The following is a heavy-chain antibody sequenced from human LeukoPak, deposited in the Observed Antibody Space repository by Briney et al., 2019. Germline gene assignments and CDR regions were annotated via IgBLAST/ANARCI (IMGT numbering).Heavy chain of an antibody. V-gene: IGHV4-31*03. D-gene: IGHD3-16*01. CDR3: ARGGGNPARSYYYMDV. CDR2: IYYSGST. Sequence: SETLSLTCTVSGGSISSGGYYWSWIRQHPGKGLEWIGYIYYSGSTYYNPSLKSRVTISVDTSKNQFSLKLSSVTAADTAVHYCARGGGNPARSYYYMDVWGKGTTVTVSS. J-gene: IGHJ6*03. CDR1: GGSISSGGYY.